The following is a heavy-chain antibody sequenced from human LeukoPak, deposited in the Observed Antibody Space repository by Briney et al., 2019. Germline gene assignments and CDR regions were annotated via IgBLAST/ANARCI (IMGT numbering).Heavy chain of an antibody. CDR2: TYFRSKWYN. J-gene: IGHJ4*02. V-gene: IGHV6-1*01. D-gene: IGHD2-8*01. CDR1: GDSISSNSAA. CDR3: ARSFNGFIDS. Sequence: SQTLSLTCAISGDSISSNSAAWDWIRQSPSRGLEWLGRTYFRSKWYNGYAVSVKSRITINPDTSKNQFSLQLNSVTPEDAAMYYCARSFNGFIDSWGQGTLVTVSS.